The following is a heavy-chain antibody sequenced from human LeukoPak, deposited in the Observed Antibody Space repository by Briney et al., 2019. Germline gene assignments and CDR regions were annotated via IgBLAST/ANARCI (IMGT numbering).Heavy chain of an antibody. CDR3: ARGGSLDDDSVRTFDY. V-gene: IGHV1-8*01. J-gene: IGHJ4*02. CDR1: GYTFTNYN. D-gene: IGHD3-16*01. CDR2: MNPKSGFT. Sequence: ASVKVSCKASGYTFTNYNIHWVRQATGHGPEWLGWMNPKSGFTGYAQRVRGRVTMTRETFTNTAFMELTRLRFDDTAVYYCARGGSLDDDSVRTFDYWAQGTLVTVSS.